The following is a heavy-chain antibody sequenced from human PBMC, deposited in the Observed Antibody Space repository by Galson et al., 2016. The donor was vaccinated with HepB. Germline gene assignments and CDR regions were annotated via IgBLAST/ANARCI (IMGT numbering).Heavy chain of an antibody. Sequence: SLRLSCAASGFTFSSSAMHWVRQAPGKGLEWVAVIWFDGSKKYYADSVKGRFTIPKDNSKNILYLQMSSLRAEDTAVYYCARVGAVGMGNAFDPWGQGTLVTVSS. D-gene: IGHD6-13*01. J-gene: IGHJ5*02. CDR2: IWFDGSKK. CDR1: GFTFSSSA. CDR3: ARVGAVGMGNAFDP. V-gene: IGHV3-33*01.